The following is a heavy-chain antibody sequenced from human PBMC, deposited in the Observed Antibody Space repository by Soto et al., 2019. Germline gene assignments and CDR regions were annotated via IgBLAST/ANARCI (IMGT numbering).Heavy chain of an antibody. CDR1: GYTFLNYA. J-gene: IGHJ3*01. Sequence: QVQLVQSGAEVRKPGASVKLSCKTSGYTFLNYAIHWVRQAPGQGLEWMGWVNPSNGYTKYSENFQARLSLTRDTSANTAYMELSSLRSEDTAVYYCARRLSAFDVCGQGTVVTVSS. CDR2: VNPSNGYT. CDR3: ARRLSAFDV. V-gene: IGHV1-3*01.